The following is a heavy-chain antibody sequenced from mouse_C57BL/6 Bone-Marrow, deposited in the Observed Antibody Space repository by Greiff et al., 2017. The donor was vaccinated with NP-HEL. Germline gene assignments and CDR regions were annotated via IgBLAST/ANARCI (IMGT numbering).Heavy chain of an antibody. Sequence: EVQLVESGGGLVKPGGSLKLSCAASGFTFSSYAMSWVRQTPEKRLEWVATISDGGSYTYYPDNVKGRFTISRDNAKNNLYLQMSHLKSEDTAMYYCARDWGSNYYFDYWGQGTTLTVSS. CDR3: ARDWGSNYYFDY. D-gene: IGHD2-5*01. CDR2: ISDGGSYT. J-gene: IGHJ2*01. CDR1: GFTFSSYA. V-gene: IGHV5-4*01.